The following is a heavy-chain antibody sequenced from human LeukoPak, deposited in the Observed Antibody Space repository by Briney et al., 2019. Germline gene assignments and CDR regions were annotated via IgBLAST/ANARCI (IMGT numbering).Heavy chain of an antibody. Sequence: GGSLRLSCAASGFTFDDYAMHWVRQAPGKGLEWVSGISWNSGSIGYADSVKGRFTISRDNAKNSLYLQMNSLRAEDTALYYCAKGFHVVPAANFDYWGQGTLVTVSS. CDR3: AKGFHVVPAANFDY. CDR1: GFTFDDYA. V-gene: IGHV3-9*01. J-gene: IGHJ4*02. CDR2: ISWNSGSI. D-gene: IGHD2-2*01.